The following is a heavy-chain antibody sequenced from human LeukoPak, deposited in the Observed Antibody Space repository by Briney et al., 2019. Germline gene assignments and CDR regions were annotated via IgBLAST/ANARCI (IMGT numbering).Heavy chain of an antibody. CDR1: GGTFSSYT. Sequence: SVKVSCKASGGTFSSYTISWVRRAPGQGLEWMGRIIPILGIANYAQKFQGRVTITADKSTSTAYMELGSLRSEDTAVYYCARSKQLVGRMGLDWLFDYWGQGTLVTVSS. D-gene: IGHD6-6*01. J-gene: IGHJ4*02. CDR2: IIPILGIA. V-gene: IGHV1-69*02. CDR3: ARSKQLVGRMGLDWLFDY.